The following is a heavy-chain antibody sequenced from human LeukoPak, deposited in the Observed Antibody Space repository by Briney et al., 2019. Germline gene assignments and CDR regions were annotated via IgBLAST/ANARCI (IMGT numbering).Heavy chain of an antibody. CDR1: GFTFSSYW. V-gene: IGHV3-7*04. D-gene: IGHD3-22*01. CDR3: ARDPPGDYYDSSGNFDY. J-gene: IGHJ4*02. CDR2: IKQDGSEK. Sequence: PGGSLRLSCAASGFTFSSYWMSWVRQAPGKGLEWVANIKQDGSEKYYVDSVKGRFTISRDNAKNSLYLQMNSLRAEDTAVYYCARDPPGDYYDSSGNFDYWGQGTLVTVSS.